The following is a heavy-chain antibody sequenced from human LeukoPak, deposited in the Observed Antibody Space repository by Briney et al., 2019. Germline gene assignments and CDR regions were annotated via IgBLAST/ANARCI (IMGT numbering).Heavy chain of an antibody. V-gene: IGHV1-2*02. J-gene: IGHJ4*02. CDR1: GYTSTGYY. D-gene: IGHD6-13*01. CDR3: ARTGAAAGIVGPSDY. Sequence: ASVKVSCKASGYTSTGYYMHWVRQAPGQGLEWMGWINPNSGGTNYAQKFQGRVTMTRDTSISTAYMELSRLRSDDTAVYYCARTGAAAGIVGPSDYWGQGTLVTVSS. CDR2: INPNSGGT.